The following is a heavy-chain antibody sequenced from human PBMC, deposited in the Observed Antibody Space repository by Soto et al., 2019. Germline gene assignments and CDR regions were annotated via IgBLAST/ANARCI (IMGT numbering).Heavy chain of an antibody. D-gene: IGHD1-26*01. CDR2: ISGSGAGT. CDR3: ARNINSGSYYYFDY. CDR1: GFTFSSYA. Sequence: GGSLRLSCAASGFTFSSYATTWVRQAPGKGLDWVSAISGSGAGTYYADSVKGRFTISRDNSKNTLYLQMNSLRAEDTAIYYCARNINSGSYYYFDYWGQGTLVTVSS. V-gene: IGHV3-23*01. J-gene: IGHJ4*02.